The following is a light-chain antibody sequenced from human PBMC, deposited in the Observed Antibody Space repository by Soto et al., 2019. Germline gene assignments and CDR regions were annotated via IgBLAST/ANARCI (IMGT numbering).Light chain of an antibody. V-gene: IGLV2-8*01. Sequence: QSALTQPPSASGSPGQSVAISCTGTSSDVGGYNYVSWYQHHPGKAPKLMIYEVNKRPSGVPDRFSVSKSGNTASLTVSGLHVEDEADYYCSSYAGSSNVFGTGTKLTVL. CDR2: EVN. CDR1: SSDVGGYNY. J-gene: IGLJ1*01. CDR3: SSYAGSSNV.